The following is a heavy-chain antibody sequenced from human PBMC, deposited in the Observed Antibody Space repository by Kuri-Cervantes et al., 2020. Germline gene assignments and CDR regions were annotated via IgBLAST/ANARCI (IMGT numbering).Heavy chain of an antibody. J-gene: IGHJ6*02. Sequence: SETLSLTCTVSGGSTSSGSYYWSWIRQPAGKGLEWIGRIYTSGSTNYNPSLKSRVTISVDTSKNQFSLKLRSVSAADTAVYYCARDQTYYDILTGYYPSPTGGMDVWGQGTTVTVSS. V-gene: IGHV4-61*02. D-gene: IGHD3-9*01. CDR3: ARDQTYYDILTGYYPSPTGGMDV. CDR1: GGSTSSGSYY. CDR2: IYTSGST.